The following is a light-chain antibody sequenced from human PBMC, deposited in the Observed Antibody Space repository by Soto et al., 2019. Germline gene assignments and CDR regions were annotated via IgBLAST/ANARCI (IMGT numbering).Light chain of an antibody. CDR3: QQYGSSPTIT. CDR1: QSVSNNY. V-gene: IGKV3-20*01. J-gene: IGKJ1*01. CDR2: GAS. Sequence: EIVFTQSPGTLSLSPGERATLSCRASQSVSNNYLAWYQQKPGQAPRLLIYGASSRANGIPDRFSGSGSGTDFTLTISRLEPEDFSVYYCQQYGSSPTITFGQGTKVDIK.